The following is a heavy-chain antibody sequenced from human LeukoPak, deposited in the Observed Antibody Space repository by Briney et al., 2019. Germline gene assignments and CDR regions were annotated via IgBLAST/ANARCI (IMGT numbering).Heavy chain of an antibody. D-gene: IGHD2-8*01. CDR1: GFSFSDFS. V-gene: IGHV3-23*01. CDR3: AKQSYARSLGE. CDR2: TNSGGTST. Sequence: GGCLRLSCATSGFSFSDFSMSWVRQAPGRGLEWISTTNSGGTSTYYAESVKGRFTISRDNSKNTLYLQMSSLRVEDTAVYYCAKQSYARSLGEGGPGTLVSVSS. J-gene: IGHJ4*02.